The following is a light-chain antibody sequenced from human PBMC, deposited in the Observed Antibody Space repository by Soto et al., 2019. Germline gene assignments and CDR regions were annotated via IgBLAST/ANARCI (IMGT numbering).Light chain of an antibody. Sequence: QSVLTQPASVSGSPGQAITMSCTGTSSDGGGYNYVSWYQQQSGKAPKLMIHEVSNRPPGVSNRCSGSKSGNTASLTISGLQAEDEADYYCRSYTSSRAYVFGIGTKVTVL. V-gene: IGLV2-14*01. CDR3: RSYTSSRAYV. CDR1: SSDGGGYNY. J-gene: IGLJ1*01. CDR2: EVS.